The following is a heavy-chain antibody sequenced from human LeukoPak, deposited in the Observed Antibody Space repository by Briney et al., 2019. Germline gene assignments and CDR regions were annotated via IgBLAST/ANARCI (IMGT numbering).Heavy chain of an antibody. Sequence: GGSLRLSCAASGFTFSSYAMSWVRQAPGKGLEWVSAISGSGGSTYYEDSVKGRFTISRDNSKNTLYLQMSSLRADDTALYFCAKDRAAGGHYYMDVWGEGTTVTVSS. J-gene: IGHJ6*03. V-gene: IGHV3-23*01. CDR1: GFTFSSYA. CDR2: ISGSGGST. D-gene: IGHD6-13*01. CDR3: AKDRAAGGHYYMDV.